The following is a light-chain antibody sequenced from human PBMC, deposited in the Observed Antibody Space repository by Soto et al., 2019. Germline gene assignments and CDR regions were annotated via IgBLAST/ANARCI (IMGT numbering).Light chain of an antibody. J-gene: IGLJ2*01. Sequence: QSALTQPASVSGSPGQSITISCTGTSSDVGGYNYVSWYQQHPGRAPKLMIYDVTNRPSGLSNRFSGSKSGNTASLTISGLQAEDEADYYCSSYTGTNTVIFGGGTKLTVL. CDR3: SSYTGTNTVI. V-gene: IGLV2-14*01. CDR1: SSDVGGYNY. CDR2: DVT.